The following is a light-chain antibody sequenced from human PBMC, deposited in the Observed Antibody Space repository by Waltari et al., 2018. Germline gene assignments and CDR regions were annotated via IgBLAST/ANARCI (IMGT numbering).Light chain of an antibody. J-gene: IGLJ3*02. CDR1: SSDVGGHDY. CDR3: CAYAGSYFML. CDR2: DVS. Sequence: QSALTQPRSVSGSPGQSVTISCTGTSSDVGGHDYVSWYKQYPGKGPKLMFYDVSKRPSGVPYRFSASKSGNTASRTISGLQPEDEADYYCCAYAGSYFMLFGGGTRLTVL. V-gene: IGLV2-11*01.